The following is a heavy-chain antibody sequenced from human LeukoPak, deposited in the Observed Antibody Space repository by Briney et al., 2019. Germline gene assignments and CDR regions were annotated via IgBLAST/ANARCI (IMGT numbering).Heavy chain of an antibody. J-gene: IGHJ6*03. V-gene: IGHV4-38-2*02. Sequence: SETLSLTCTVSGYSISSGYYWGWIRQPPGKGLEWIGSIYHSGSTYNNPSLKSRVTMSIDTPKNQFSLKVNSMTAADTAVYYCARVSFYYFYMDVWGKGTTVTVSS. CDR1: GYSISSGYY. CDR2: IYHSGST. CDR3: ARVSFYYFYMDV.